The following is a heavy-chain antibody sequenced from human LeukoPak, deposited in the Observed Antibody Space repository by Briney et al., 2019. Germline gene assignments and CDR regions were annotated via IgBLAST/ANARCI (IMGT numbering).Heavy chain of an antibody. CDR1: GYSFTSFW. J-gene: IGHJ4*02. CDR3: ARQITVVAPSDY. Sequence: GESLKISCQGSGYSFTSFWIAWVRQMPGKGLEWMGIIHPGDSDTRYSPSFQGQVTISADKSISTAYQQWSSLKASDTAMYYCARQITVVAPSDYWGQGTLVTVSS. CDR2: IHPGDSDT. D-gene: IGHD4-23*01. V-gene: IGHV5-51*01.